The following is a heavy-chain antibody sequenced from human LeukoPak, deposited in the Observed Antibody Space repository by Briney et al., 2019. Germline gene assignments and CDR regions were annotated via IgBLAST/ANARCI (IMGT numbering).Heavy chain of an antibody. Sequence: SEPLSLTCTVSGRSISSYYWSWIRQPPGKGLEWIGYIYNSGSTNHIPSLKSRVTISLDTSKHQFSLKLSSVTAADTAVYYCARAPTTVVTPYYFDYWGQGTLVTVSS. CDR3: ARAPTTVVTPYYFDY. CDR2: IYNSGST. J-gene: IGHJ4*02. V-gene: IGHV4-59*01. D-gene: IGHD4-23*01. CDR1: GRSISSYY.